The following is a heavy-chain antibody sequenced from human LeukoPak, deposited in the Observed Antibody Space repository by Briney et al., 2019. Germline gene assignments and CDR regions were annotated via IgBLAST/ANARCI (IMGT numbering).Heavy chain of an antibody. CDR1: GGSINSYY. D-gene: IGHD3-22*01. Sequence: SETLSLTCTVSGGSINSYYWSWIRQPPGKGLEWIGYIYYSGSTNYNPSLKSRVTISVDTSKSQFSLKLSSVTAADTAVYYCAGGVGYYDSSGYYYGAGLYYFDYWGQGTLVTVSS. J-gene: IGHJ4*02. CDR3: AGGVGYYDSSGYYYGAGLYYFDY. CDR2: IYYSGST. V-gene: IGHV4-59*01.